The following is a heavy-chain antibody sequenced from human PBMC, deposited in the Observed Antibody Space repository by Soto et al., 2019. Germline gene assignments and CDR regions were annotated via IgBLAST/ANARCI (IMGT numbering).Heavy chain of an antibody. Sequence: EVQVLESGGGLVQPGGSLRLSCAASGFTFSSFSMSWVRQAPGKGLEWVSVISGGGSTTYYADSVKGRFTISRDNSKNTVYLQTNSLRSEDTATYYCATKRSGRNPFDYWGQGTLVTVSS. J-gene: IGHJ4*02. V-gene: IGHV3-23*01. CDR3: ATKRSGRNPFDY. CDR2: ISGGGSTT. D-gene: IGHD3-10*01. CDR1: GFTFSSFS.